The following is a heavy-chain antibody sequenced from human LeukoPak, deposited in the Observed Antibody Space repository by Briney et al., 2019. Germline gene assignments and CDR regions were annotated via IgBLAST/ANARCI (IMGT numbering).Heavy chain of an antibody. CDR1: GFTFSSYS. CDR3: ARGDNSSGWYPRYFDY. J-gene: IGHJ4*02. CDR2: ITSSSGYI. V-gene: IGHV3-21*01. Sequence: GGSLRLSCAASGFTFSSYSMNWVRQAPGKGLEWVSSITSSSGYIYYADSVKGRFTISRDNAKNSLYLQMNSLRAEDTAEYYCARGDNSSGWYPRYFDYWGQGTLVTVSS. D-gene: IGHD6-19*01.